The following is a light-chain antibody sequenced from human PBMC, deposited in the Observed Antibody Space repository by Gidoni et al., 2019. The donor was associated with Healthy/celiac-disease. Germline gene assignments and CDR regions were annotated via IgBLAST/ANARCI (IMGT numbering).Light chain of an antibody. CDR2: DAP. Sequence: EIVLTQSPATLSLSPGERATLSCRASQSVSSYLAWYQQKPGQAPRLLIYDAPNRATGVPARFRGSGSGTNFTLTISSLEPEDFAVYYCQQRSNWPWTFXXXTKVEIK. CDR1: QSVSSY. V-gene: IGKV3-11*01. CDR3: QQRSNWPWT. J-gene: IGKJ1*01.